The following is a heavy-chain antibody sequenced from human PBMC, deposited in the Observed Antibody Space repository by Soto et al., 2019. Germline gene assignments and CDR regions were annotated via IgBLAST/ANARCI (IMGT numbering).Heavy chain of an antibody. J-gene: IGHJ4*02. CDR1: GFTFSSCA. CDR3: ARDRIAVADNSGEFDY. Sequence: QVQLVESGGGVVQPGRSLRLSCAASGFTFSSCAMHWVRQAPGKGLEWVAVISYDGSNKYYADSVKGRFTISRDNSKNTLYLQMNSLRAEDTAVYYCARDRIAVADNSGEFDYWGQGTLVTVSS. D-gene: IGHD6-19*01. V-gene: IGHV3-30-3*01. CDR2: ISYDGSNK.